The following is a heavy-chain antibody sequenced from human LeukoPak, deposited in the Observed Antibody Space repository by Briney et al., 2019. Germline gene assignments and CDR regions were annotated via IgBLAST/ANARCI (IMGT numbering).Heavy chain of an antibody. V-gene: IGHV3-66*01. Sequence: PGGSLRLSCAASGFTVSSNYMSWVRQAPGKGLEWVSVIYSGGSTYYADSVKGRFTISRDNSKNTLYLQMNSLRAEDTAVYYCARVAGFRSRGLLGTFDYWGQGTLVTVSS. CDR1: GFTVSSNY. CDR3: ARVAGFRSRGLLGTFDY. J-gene: IGHJ4*02. D-gene: IGHD6-19*01. CDR2: IYSGGST.